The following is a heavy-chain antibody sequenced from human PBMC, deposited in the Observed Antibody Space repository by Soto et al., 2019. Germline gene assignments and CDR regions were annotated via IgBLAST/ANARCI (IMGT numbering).Heavy chain of an antibody. CDR3: ARARNRHGAFDI. CDR2: IIPIFGTA. D-gene: IGHD4-4*01. V-gene: IGHV1-69*13. Sequence: SVKVSCKVSGGTVSSYAISWVRQAPGQGLEWMGGIIPIFGTANYAQKFQGRVTITADESTSTAYMELSSLRSEDTAVYYCARARNRHGAFDIWGQGTMVTVSS. J-gene: IGHJ3*02. CDR1: GGTVSSYA.